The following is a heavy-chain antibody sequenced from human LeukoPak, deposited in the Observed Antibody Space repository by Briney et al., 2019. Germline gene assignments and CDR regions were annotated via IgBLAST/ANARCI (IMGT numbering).Heavy chain of an antibody. V-gene: IGHV1-8*01. Sequence: GASVKVSCKASGYTFTSYDLNWVRQATGQGLEWMGWMNPISGNTGYAQKLQGRVTLTRNTSITTAYMELSSLRSDDTAVYYCARGNWITVAGNAFDIWGHGTLVTVSS. CDR2: MNPISGNT. CDR1: GYTFTSYD. J-gene: IGHJ3*02. D-gene: IGHD6-19*01. CDR3: ARGNWITVAGNAFDI.